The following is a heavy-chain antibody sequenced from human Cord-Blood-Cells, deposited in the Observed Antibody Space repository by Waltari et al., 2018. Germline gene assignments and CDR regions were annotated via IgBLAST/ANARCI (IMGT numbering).Heavy chain of an antibody. CDR1: GGSLSSYY. Sequence: QVQLQESGPGLVKPSETLSLTCTVSGGSLSSYYSSWIRQPHGKGLEWIVYIYYSGGTNNNPSLKSRVTISVDTSKNQFSLKLSSVTAADTAVYYCARALYYDFWSGYFAFDIWGQGTMVTVSS. CDR3: ARALYYDFWSGYFAFDI. J-gene: IGHJ3*02. V-gene: IGHV4-59*01. D-gene: IGHD3-3*01. CDR2: IYYSGGT.